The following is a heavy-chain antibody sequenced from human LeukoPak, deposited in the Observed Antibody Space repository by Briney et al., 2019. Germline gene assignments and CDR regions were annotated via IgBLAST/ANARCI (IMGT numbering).Heavy chain of an antibody. CDR3: ARAIYHYDSSGYFD. CDR2: IYYSGST. D-gene: IGHD3-22*01. Sequence: SETLSLTCTVSGGSISSYYWSWIRQPPGKGLEWIGYIYYSGSTNYNPSLKSRVTISVDTSKNQFSLKLSSVTAADTAVYYCARAIYHYDSSGYFDWGQGTLVTVSS. J-gene: IGHJ4*02. V-gene: IGHV4-59*01. CDR1: GGSISSYY.